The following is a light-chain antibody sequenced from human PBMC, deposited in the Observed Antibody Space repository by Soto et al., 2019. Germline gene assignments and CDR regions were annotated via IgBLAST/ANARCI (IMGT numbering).Light chain of an antibody. V-gene: IGLV2-8*01. Sequence: QSALAQPPSAAGSPGQSVTISCTGTSTDVGGYNYVSWYQQYPGKAPKLMIYAVSKRPSGVPDRFSGSKSGNTASLTVSGLQAEDEADYYCSSYGGGYNYVFGTGTKVTVL. CDR2: AVS. CDR3: SSYGGGYNYV. J-gene: IGLJ1*01. CDR1: STDVGGYNY.